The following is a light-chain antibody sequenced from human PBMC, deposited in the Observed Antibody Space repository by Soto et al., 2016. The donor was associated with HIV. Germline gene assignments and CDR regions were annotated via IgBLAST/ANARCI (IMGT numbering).Light chain of an antibody. CDR3: QAWDISTADVV. J-gene: IGLJ2*01. CDR1: ELGDKY. CDR2: QDN. Sequence: SYDLTQPPSVSVSPGQAARITCSGDELGDKYASWYQQRPGQSPVLVIYQDNKRPSGTPERFSGSTSGNTATLTISGTQAMDEADYYCQAWDISTADVVFGGGTKLTVL. V-gene: IGLV3-1*01.